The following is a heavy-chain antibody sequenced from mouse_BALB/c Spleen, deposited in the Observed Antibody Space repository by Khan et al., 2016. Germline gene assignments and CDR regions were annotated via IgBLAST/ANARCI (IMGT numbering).Heavy chain of an antibody. V-gene: IGHV6-6*02. CDR3: TKDSWFAY. Sequence: EVKLEVSGGGLVQPGGSMKLSCVASGFTSSSYWMSWVRQSPEKGLEWVAEIRLKSDNYATYYAESVKGKFTISRDDSKSRLYLQMNSLRAEDTGIYYCTKDSWFAYGGQGTLVTVSA. CDR2: IRLKSDNYAT. J-gene: IGHJ3*01. CDR1: GFTSSSYW.